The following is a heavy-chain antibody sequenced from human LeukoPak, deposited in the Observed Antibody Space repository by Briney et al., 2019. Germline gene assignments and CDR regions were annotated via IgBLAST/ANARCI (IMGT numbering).Heavy chain of an antibody. CDR1: GGSICSGSYY. V-gene: IGHV4-61*02. Sequence: SQTLSLICTVSGGSICSGSYYWSWIRQPAGKGLEWIGRIYTIGSPIYNLSLKSRHTISVDTSKNQLSLKLSSVTAADTAVYYCARVRDFWRDIGYYYMDVWGKGTTVTVSS. CDR3: ARVRDFWRDIGYYYMDV. J-gene: IGHJ6*03. D-gene: IGHD3-3*01. CDR2: IYTIGSP.